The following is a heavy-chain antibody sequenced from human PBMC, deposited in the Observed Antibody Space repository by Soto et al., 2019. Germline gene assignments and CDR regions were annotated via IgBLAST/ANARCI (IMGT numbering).Heavy chain of an antibody. Sequence: GGSLRLSCAASGVTFSDYYMSWIRQAPGKGLEWVSDISCNSGSICYADSVKGRFTISRDNAKNSLYLQMNSLRAEDTALYYCAKSGAYYYYYMDVWGKGTTVTVCS. D-gene: IGHD1-26*01. J-gene: IGHJ6*03. CDR2: ISCNSGSI. CDR1: GVTFSDYY. V-gene: IGHV3-9*01. CDR3: AKSGAYYYYYMDV.